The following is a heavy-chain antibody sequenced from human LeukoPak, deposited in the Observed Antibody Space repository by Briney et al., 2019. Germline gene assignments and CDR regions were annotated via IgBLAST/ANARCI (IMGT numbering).Heavy chain of an antibody. V-gene: IGHV4-59*08. CDR3: ARQGGLLFDY. CDR2: IYDSGST. J-gene: IGHJ4*02. CDR1: GGSISSYY. D-gene: IGHD1-26*01. Sequence: PSETLSLTCTVSGGSISSYYWSWIRQPPGKGLEWIGYIYDSGSTNYNPSLKSRATISVDTSKNQFSLKLSSVTAADTAVYYCARQGGLLFDYWGQGTLVTVSS.